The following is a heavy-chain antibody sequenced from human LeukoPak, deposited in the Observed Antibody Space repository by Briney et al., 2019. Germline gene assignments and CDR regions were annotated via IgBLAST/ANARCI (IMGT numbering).Heavy chain of an antibody. CDR3: ATDRNSGKYYDY. Sequence: GGSLRLSRVVSGLRFRNYGMHWVRQAPGKGLEWVAVIYYDGSNQYYVDSVKGRFTVSRDNAKNTLYLQMDSLRAEDTAVYYCATDRNSGKYYDYWGQGTLVTVSS. J-gene: IGHJ4*02. V-gene: IGHV3-33*01. CDR2: IYYDGSNQ. CDR1: GLRFRNYG. D-gene: IGHD1-26*01.